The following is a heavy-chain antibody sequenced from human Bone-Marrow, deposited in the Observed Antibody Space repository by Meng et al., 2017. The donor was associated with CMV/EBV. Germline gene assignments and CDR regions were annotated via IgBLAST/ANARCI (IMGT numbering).Heavy chain of an antibody. V-gene: IGHV1-69*12. CDR2: IIPIFGTA. Sequence: QVQLVQSGAEVKKSGSSVKVPCKASGGTFSSYAISWVRQAPGQGLEWMGGIIPIFGTANYAQKFQGRVTITADESTSTAYMELSSLRSEDTAVYYCARDGVIAAAGTRGFDTWGQGTLVTVAS. J-gene: IGHJ5*02. CDR3: ARDGVIAAAGTRGFDT. CDR1: GGTFSSYA. D-gene: IGHD6-13*01.